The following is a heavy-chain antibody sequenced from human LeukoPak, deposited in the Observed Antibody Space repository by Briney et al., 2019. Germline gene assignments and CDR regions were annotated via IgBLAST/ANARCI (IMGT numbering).Heavy chain of an antibody. J-gene: IGHJ4*02. D-gene: IGHD3-10*01. Sequence: GGSLRLSCAASGFTFSSYAMSWVRQAPGHGLEWVSAISGSGGSTYYADSVEGRFTISRDNSMNTLYLQMNSLRAEDTAVYYCAKDYYGSGRWGQGTLVTVSS. CDR2: ISGSGGST. V-gene: IGHV3-23*01. CDR1: GFTFSSYA. CDR3: AKDYYGSGR.